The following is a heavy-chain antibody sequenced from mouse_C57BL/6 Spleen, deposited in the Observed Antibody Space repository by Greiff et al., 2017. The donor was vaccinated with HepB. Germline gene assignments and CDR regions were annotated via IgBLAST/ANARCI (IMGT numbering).Heavy chain of an antibody. CDR2: INPSNGGT. Sequence: QVQLQQPGTELVKPGASVKLSCKASGYTFTSYWMHWVKQRPGQGLEWIGNINPSNGGTNYNEKFKSKATLTVDKSSSTAYMQLSSLTSDDSAVYYCARNFYYYGSSYDYAMDYWGQGTSVTVSS. J-gene: IGHJ4*01. V-gene: IGHV1-53*01. CDR1: GYTFTSYW. CDR3: ARNFYYYGSSYDYAMDY. D-gene: IGHD1-1*01.